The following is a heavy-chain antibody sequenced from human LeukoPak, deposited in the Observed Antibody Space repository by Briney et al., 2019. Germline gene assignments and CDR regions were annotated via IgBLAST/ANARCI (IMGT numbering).Heavy chain of an antibody. CDR3: ARDPRGFARPNYYYYMDV. D-gene: IGHD6-6*01. Sequence: GGSLRLSCAASGFTFSDYYMSWIRQAPGKGLEWVSYISSSGSTIYYADSVKGRFTISRDNAKNSLYLQMNSLRAEDTAVYYCARDPRGFARPNYYYYMDVWGKGTTVTVSS. CDR2: ISSSGSTI. J-gene: IGHJ6*03. V-gene: IGHV3-11*04. CDR1: GFTFSDYY.